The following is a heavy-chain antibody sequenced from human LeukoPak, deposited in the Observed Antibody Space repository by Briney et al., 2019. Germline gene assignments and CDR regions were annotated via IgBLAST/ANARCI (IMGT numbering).Heavy chain of an antibody. J-gene: IGHJ4*02. V-gene: IGHV3-23*01. CDR3: AKRGVVIRVILVGFHKEAYYFDS. D-gene: IGHD3-22*01. CDR2: ISGNGGGT. Sequence: PGGSLRLSCAVSGITLNNYGMGGVPRAPGGGLEWVAGISGNGGGTNYADSVKGRFTISRDSPKNTLYLQMNRMRAEDTAVYFCAKRGVVIRVILVGFHKEAYYFDSWGRGALVTVSS. CDR1: GITLNNYG.